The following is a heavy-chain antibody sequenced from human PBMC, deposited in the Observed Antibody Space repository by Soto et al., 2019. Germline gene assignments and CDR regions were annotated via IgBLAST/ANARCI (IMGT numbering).Heavy chain of an antibody. Sequence: GASVKVSCKASGGTFSDFTINWVRQAPGQRLEWMGGIIPIFDTANYAEKFQGRVTITADESTSTSFVEVSSLRSEDTAVYYCARNGTQTGYSYGMDVWGQGTMVTVSS. V-gene: IGHV1-69*13. J-gene: IGHJ6*02. CDR3: ARNGTQTGYSYGMDV. D-gene: IGHD1-1*01. CDR2: IIPIFDTA. CDR1: GGTFSDFT.